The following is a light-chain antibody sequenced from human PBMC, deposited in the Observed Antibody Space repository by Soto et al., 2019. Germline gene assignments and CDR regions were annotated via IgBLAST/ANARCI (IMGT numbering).Light chain of an antibody. CDR1: SGDVGAYNY. V-gene: IGLV2-14*01. Sequence: QSALTQPASVSGSPGQWITISCAGTSGDVGAYNYVTWFQQYPGKVPKLIIYDVSDRPSGVSDRFSGSKSGNTASLTISGLLAEDEADYYCGSYTTSNTMIFGGGTKLTVL. CDR3: GSYTTSNTMI. J-gene: IGLJ2*01. CDR2: DVS.